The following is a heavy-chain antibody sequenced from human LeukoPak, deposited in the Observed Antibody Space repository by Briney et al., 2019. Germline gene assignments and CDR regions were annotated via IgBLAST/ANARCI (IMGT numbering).Heavy chain of an antibody. CDR2: ISYDGSNK. CDR3: AKDILGILGQSDY. CDR1: GFTFSSYG. J-gene: IGHJ4*02. D-gene: IGHD3/OR15-3a*01. Sequence: GRSLRLSCAASGFTFSSYGMHWVRQAPGKGLEWVAVISYDGSNKYYADSVKGRFTISRDNSKNTLYLQMNSLRAEDTAVYYCAKDILGILGQSDYWGQGTLVTVSS. V-gene: IGHV3-30*18.